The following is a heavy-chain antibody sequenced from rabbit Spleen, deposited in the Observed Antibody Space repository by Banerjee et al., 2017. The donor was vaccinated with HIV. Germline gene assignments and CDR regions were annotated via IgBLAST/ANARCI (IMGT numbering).Heavy chain of an antibody. D-gene: IGHD6-1*01. V-gene: IGHV1S45*01. CDR1: GFSFSSNYY. Sequence: QEQLEESGGGLVQPEGSLTLACTASGFSFSSNYYMCWVRQAPGKGLEWIACIYAGSSGTTYYASWTKGRFTISKTSSTTVTLQMTSLTAADTATYFCAKMRYGSYGYFDLWGPGTLVTVS. J-gene: IGHJ4*01. CDR2: IYAGSSGTT. CDR3: AKMRYGSYGYFDL.